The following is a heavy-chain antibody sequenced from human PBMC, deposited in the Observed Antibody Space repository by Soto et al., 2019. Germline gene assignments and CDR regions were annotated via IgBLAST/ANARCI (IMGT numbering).Heavy chain of an antibody. V-gene: IGHV4-34*01. CDR2: INHVGGT. CDR1: GGFLRESY. Sequence: SDTLSLTCDVYGGFLRESYWTWIRQPPGKGLEWIGEINHVGGTNYNPSLKSRVTMSVDTSQNQFSLRLISVTAADTAMYFCVRIRYQLPASVLWLDPWGQGTPVTVSS. J-gene: IGHJ5*02. CDR3: VRIRYQLPASVLWLDP. D-gene: IGHD3-16*01.